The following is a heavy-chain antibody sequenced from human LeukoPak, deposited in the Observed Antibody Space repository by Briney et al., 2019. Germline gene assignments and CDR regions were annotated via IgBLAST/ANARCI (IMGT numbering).Heavy chain of an antibody. CDR2: ISAYNGNT. V-gene: IGHV1-18*01. Sequence: ASVKVSCKASGGTFSSYAISWVRQAPGQGLEWMGWISAYNGNTNYAQKLQGRVTMTTDTSTSTAYMELRSLRSDDTAVYYCARDLPRLLVLGNWFDPWGQGTLVTVSS. D-gene: IGHD2-15*01. J-gene: IGHJ5*02. CDR1: GGTFSSYA. CDR3: ARDLPRLLVLGNWFDP.